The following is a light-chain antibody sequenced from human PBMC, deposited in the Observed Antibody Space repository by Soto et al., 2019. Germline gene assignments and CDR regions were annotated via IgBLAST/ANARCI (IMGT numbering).Light chain of an antibody. CDR2: FAS. Sequence: DIQMTQSPSSLSASVGDRVTITCRASQSIRNYLNWYQQKPGKAPKLLIDFASSLQSGVPSRFSGSGSGTDFTLTITSLQPADFATYYCQQTYNSPSTVGGATKVDSK. V-gene: IGKV1-39*01. CDR3: QQTYNSPST. CDR1: QSIRNY. J-gene: IGKJ4*01.